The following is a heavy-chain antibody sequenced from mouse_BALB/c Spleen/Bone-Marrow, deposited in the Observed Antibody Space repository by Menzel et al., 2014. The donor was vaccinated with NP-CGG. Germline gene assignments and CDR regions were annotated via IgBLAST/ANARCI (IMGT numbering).Heavy chain of an antibody. CDR3: AGSRRYFDDVAY. CDR2: IDPANGNT. Sequence: EAKLMESGADLVKPGASVKLSCTASGFNIKDTFMHWVKQRPDQGLEWIGRIDPANGNTKYDPKFQGKATIKADTSSNTAYLQLNSLTSEDTAVYCCAGSRRYFDDVAYWGQGTLVTVSA. CDR1: GFNIKDTF. D-gene: IGHD2-3*01. J-gene: IGHJ3*01. V-gene: IGHV14-3*02.